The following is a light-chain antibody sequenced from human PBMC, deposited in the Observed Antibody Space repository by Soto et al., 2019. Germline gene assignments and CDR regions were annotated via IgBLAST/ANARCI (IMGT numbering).Light chain of an antibody. CDR1: QSISSY. CDR2: DAS. Sequence: DIQMTQSPSSLSGSVGDRVTITCRASQSISSYLNWYQQKPGKAPKLLIYDASNLETGVPSRFSGSGSGTDFTFTISSLQPEDIATYYCQQYDNLLITFGQGTRLEIK. CDR3: QQYDNLLIT. J-gene: IGKJ5*01. V-gene: IGKV1-33*01.